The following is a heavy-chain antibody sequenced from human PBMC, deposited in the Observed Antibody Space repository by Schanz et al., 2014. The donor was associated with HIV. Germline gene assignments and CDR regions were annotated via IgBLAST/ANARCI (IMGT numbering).Heavy chain of an antibody. CDR3: ARSLYGSGSFPYYYYGMDV. D-gene: IGHD3-10*01. J-gene: IGHJ6*02. V-gene: IGHV4-39*01. CDR1: GGAIRSSSYY. Sequence: QLQLQESGPGLVKPSETLSLTCAVSGGAIRSSSYYWGWIRQSPGKGLEWIGSFYYTGSTYYNPPLKSGATISADPQKKEFSRKRGSVTAADTAVYYCARSLYGSGSFPYYYYGMDVWGQGTMVTVSS. CDR2: FYYTGST.